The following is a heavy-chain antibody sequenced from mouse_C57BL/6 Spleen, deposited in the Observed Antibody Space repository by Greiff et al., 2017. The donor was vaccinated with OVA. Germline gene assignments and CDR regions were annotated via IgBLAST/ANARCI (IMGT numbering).Heavy chain of an antibody. CDR1: GFTFSDYG. Sequence: EVHLVESGGGLVKPGGSLKLSCAASGFTFSDYGMHWVRQAPEKGLEWVAYISSGSSTIYYADTVKGRFTISRDNAKNTLFLQMTSLRSEDTAMYYCARGTLGHWYFDVWGTGTTVTVSS. J-gene: IGHJ1*03. V-gene: IGHV5-17*01. CDR2: ISSGSSTI. D-gene: IGHD4-1*01. CDR3: ARGTLGHWYFDV.